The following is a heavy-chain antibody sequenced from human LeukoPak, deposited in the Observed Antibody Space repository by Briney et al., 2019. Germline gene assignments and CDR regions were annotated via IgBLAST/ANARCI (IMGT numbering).Heavy chain of an antibody. CDR1: GFTFNSYS. Sequence: GGSLRLSCAASGFTFNSYSMNWVRQAPGKGLEWVSYISSSTSSIYYADSVKGRFTISRDNAKNSLYLQMNSLRDEDTAVYYCARDTGMGSGSYYFSLDCWGQGTLVTVSS. CDR2: ISSSTSSI. V-gene: IGHV3-48*02. D-gene: IGHD3-10*01. CDR3: ARDTGMGSGSYYFSLDC. J-gene: IGHJ4*02.